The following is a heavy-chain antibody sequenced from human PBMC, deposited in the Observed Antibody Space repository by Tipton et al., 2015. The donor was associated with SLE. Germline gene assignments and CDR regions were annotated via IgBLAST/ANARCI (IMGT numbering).Heavy chain of an antibody. CDR1: GGSITTVGYY. J-gene: IGHJ4*02. CDR2: IYDSKST. V-gene: IGHV4-31*03. Sequence: TLSLTCTVSGGSITTVGYYWSWNRQHPGKGLEWIGYIYDSKSTYYNPSLKSRLTMSVDKSKNQFSLKLSSVTAADTAVYYCARVPPEGQQSVYWGQGTLVTVSS. CDR3: ARVPPEGQQSVY. D-gene: IGHD6-13*01.